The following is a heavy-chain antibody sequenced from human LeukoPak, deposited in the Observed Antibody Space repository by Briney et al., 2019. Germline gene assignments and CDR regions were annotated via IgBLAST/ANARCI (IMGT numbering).Heavy chain of an antibody. CDR3: AGSIAAAGFDY. V-gene: IGHV3-48*04. CDR2: ISSSSSTT. CDR1: GFTFSSYS. D-gene: IGHD6-13*01. Sequence: PGGSLRLSCAASGFTFSSYSMNWVRQAPGKGLEWVSYISSSSSTTYYADSVKGRFTISRDNAKNSLYLQMSSLRAEDTAVYYCAGSIAAAGFDYWGQGTLVTVSS. J-gene: IGHJ4*02.